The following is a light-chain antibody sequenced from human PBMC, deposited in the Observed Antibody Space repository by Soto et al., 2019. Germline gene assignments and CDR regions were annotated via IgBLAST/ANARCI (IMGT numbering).Light chain of an antibody. V-gene: IGKV3D-20*02. CDR2: DAS. CDR3: QLRSNLPPP. Sequence: EIVLTQSPATLSLXPGXRATLSCGASQSVSGTYLAWYQQKPGLAPRLLIYDASNRATGIPGRFSGGGSGTDFTLTISILEPEDFTVYYCQLRSNLPPPSGQVTLLAIK. CDR1: QSVSGTY. J-gene: IGKJ5*01.